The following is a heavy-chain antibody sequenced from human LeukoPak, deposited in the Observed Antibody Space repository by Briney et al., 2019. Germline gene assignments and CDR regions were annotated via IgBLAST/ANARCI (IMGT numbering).Heavy chain of an antibody. CDR3: ARASGVAPGAAHAFDI. V-gene: IGHV1-69*04. D-gene: IGHD3-10*01. Sequence: GASVKVSCKASGGTFSSYAISWVRQAPGQGLEWMGRIIPILGIANYAQKFQGRVTITADKSTSTAYMELSSPRSEDTAVYYCARASGVAPGAAHAFDIWGQGTMVTVSS. CDR2: IIPILGIA. J-gene: IGHJ3*02. CDR1: GGTFSSYA.